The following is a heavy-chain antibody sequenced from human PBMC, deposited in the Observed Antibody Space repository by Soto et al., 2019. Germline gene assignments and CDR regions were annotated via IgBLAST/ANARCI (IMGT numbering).Heavy chain of an antibody. V-gene: IGHV4-30-4*01. CDR2: ITYSGMT. D-gene: IGHD3-9*01. CDR1: GDSIKRGSVY. Sequence: QVHLQESGPGLVKPSQTLSLTCSVNGDSIKRGSVYWSWIRQSPGNGLEYLGYITYSGMTFQNPSRKPRVTMAADTPKNQFTMEVRTVTAADTGPYYCVRERQAGLFSARSDPWGQGTLVNVS. CDR3: VRERQAGLFSARSDP. J-gene: IGHJ5*02.